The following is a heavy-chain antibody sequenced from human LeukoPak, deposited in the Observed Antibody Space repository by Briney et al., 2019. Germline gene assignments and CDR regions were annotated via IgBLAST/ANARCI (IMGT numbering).Heavy chain of an antibody. CDR3: ARDRREAAAGKRFAY. J-gene: IGHJ4*02. D-gene: IGHD6-13*01. V-gene: IGHV1-18*01. CDR2: ISVYNGNT. CDR1: GYTFTNYG. Sequence: ASVKVSCKASGYTFTNYGFSWVRQALGQGLEWMGWISVYNGNTNYAQKLQGRVTMTTDTSTSTAYMELRSLKSDDTAVYYCARDRREAAAGKRFAYWGQGTLVTVSS.